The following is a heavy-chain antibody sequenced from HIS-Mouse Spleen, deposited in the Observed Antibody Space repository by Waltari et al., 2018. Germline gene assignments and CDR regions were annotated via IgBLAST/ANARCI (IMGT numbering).Heavy chain of an antibody. J-gene: IGHJ6*02. CDR2: ISYDGSNK. Sequence: QVQLVESGGGVVQPGRSLRLSCAASGFTFSSYAMHWVRQAPGKGLGWVAVISYDGSNKSYADSVKGRFTISRDNSKNTLYLQMNSLRAEDTAVYYCARPHGDSVHYYYGMDVWGQGTTVTVSS. D-gene: IGHD7-27*01. CDR3: ARPHGDSVHYYYGMDV. CDR1: GFTFSSYA. V-gene: IGHV3-30*04.